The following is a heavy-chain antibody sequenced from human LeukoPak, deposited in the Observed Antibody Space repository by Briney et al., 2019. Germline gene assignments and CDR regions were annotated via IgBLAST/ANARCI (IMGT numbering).Heavy chain of an antibody. Sequence: GGSLRLSCAASGFTFSTYGMHWVRQAPGKGLEWVAVISYDGSNKYYADSVKGRFTISRDNSKNTVYLQMNGLRPDDTAVYYCAKYSGYGYFDYWGQGTLVTVSS. D-gene: IGHD5-12*01. CDR1: GFTFSTYG. J-gene: IGHJ4*02. CDR3: AKYSGYGYFDY. CDR2: ISYDGSNK. V-gene: IGHV3-30*18.